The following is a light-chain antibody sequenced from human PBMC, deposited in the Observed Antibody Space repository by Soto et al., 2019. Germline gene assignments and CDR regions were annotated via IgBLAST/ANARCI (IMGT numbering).Light chain of an antibody. Sequence: DMQMTHSPYSMSASVGDRVTITCRASQSISSYLNWYQQKPGKAPKLLIYAASSLQSGVPSRFSGSGSGTDFTLTISSLQPEDFATYYCQQSYSTPWTFGQGTKVDIK. CDR1: QSISSY. V-gene: IGKV1-39*01. J-gene: IGKJ1*01. CDR2: AAS. CDR3: QQSYSTPWT.